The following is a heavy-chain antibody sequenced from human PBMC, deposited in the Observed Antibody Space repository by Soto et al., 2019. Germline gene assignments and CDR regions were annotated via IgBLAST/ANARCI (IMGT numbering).Heavy chain of an antibody. CDR1: GDTFTDYY. CDR2: VNPSGGHT. V-gene: IGHV1-46*01. Sequence: QVQLMQSGAEVKKPGASVKVSCKASGDTFTDYYIHWVRQAPGQGLEWMGTVNPSGGHTTYAQHCLGRVTMTRDTSNSTLYMELTSLTSDDTAIYYCARGGHVVVVTAALDYWGQGTLVTVSS. J-gene: IGHJ4*02. D-gene: IGHD2-21*02. CDR3: ARGGHVVVVTAALDY.